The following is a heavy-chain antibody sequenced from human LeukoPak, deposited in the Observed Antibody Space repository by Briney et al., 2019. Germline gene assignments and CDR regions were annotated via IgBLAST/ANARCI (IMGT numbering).Heavy chain of an antibody. CDR2: IIPIFGTA. J-gene: IGHJ4*02. CDR1: GGTFNSYA. CDR3: AREGSYYGSGSSPRPFDY. Sequence: ASVKVSCKASGGTFNSYAISWVRQAPGQGLEWMGGIIPIFGTANYAQKFQGRVTITADKSTSTAYMELSSLRSEDTAVYYCAREGSYYGSGSSPRPFDYWGQGTLVTVSS. V-gene: IGHV1-69*06. D-gene: IGHD3-10*01.